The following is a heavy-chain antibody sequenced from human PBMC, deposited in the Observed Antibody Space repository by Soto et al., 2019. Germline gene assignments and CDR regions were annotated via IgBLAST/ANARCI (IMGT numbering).Heavy chain of an antibody. CDR2: IYYSGST. CDR3: ARIQVDTYMINWFDP. J-gene: IGHJ5*02. V-gene: IGHV4-61*08. D-gene: IGHD5-18*01. CDR1: GGSVSSGGYY. Sequence: PSGTLDLTCRLSGGSVSSGGYYGSWIRQPPGKGLEWIGYIYYSGSTHYNPYLKSRVSISLDTSKNQFSLKLTSVTAADTAVDYCARIQVDTYMINWFDPWGQGTLVTVSS.